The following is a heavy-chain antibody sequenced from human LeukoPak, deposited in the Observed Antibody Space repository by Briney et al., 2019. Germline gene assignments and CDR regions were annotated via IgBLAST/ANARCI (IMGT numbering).Heavy chain of an antibody. J-gene: IGHJ4*02. D-gene: IGHD2-15*01. CDR3: ARDSKRSLGYCSGGSCYYGGY. Sequence: ASVNVSCKASGGTFSSYAISWVRQAPGQGLEWMGGIIPIFGTANYAQKFQGRVTITADESTSTAYMELSSLRSEDTAVYYCARDSKRSLGYCSGGSCYYGGYWGQGTLVTVSS. CDR2: IIPIFGTA. CDR1: GGTFSSYA. V-gene: IGHV1-69*13.